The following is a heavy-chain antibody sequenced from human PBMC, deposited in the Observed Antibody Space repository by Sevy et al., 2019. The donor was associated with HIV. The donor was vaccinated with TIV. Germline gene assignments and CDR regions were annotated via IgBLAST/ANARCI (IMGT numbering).Heavy chain of an antibody. D-gene: IGHD6-13*01. CDR3: ARVDLPPGIAAAGSYYGMDV. CDR1: GYKFTRYW. J-gene: IGHJ6*02. Sequence: GESLKISCKGFGYKFTRYWIGWVRQMPGKGLEWMGIIYPGDSDTRDSPSFQGQVTISADKSISTAYLQWSSLKASDTAMYYCARVDLPPGIAAAGSYYGMDVWGQRTTVTVSS. V-gene: IGHV5-51*01. CDR2: IYPGDSDT.